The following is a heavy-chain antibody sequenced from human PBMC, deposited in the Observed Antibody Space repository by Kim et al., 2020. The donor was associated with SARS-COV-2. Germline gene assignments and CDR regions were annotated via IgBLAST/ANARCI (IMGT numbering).Heavy chain of an antibody. J-gene: IGHJ5*02. Sequence: GGSLRLSCSASGFTFSSYAMHWVRQAPGKGLEYVSAISSNGGSTYYADSVKGRFTISRDNSKNTLYLQMSSLRAEDTAVYYCVKDLSYVLMVYAIDNWFDPWGQGTLVTVSS. CDR2: ISSNGGST. D-gene: IGHD2-8*01. CDR1: GFTFSSYA. V-gene: IGHV3-64D*06. CDR3: VKDLSYVLMVYAIDNWFDP.